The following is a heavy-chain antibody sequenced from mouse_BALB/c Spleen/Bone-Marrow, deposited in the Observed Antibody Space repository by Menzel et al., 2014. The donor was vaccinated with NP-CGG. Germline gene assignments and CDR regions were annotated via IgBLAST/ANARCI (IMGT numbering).Heavy chain of an antibody. CDR1: RFTFSNYA. V-gene: IGHV5-9-3*01. Sequence: EEQGVEYGGGLVKPGGSLKLSCAASRFTFSNYAMSWVRQTQEKRLEWVATISSGGSYTYYPDSVKGRFTISRDNAQNTLYLQMSSLRSEDTAMYFCARQENLALDYWGQGTTRSVSS. CDR2: ISSGGSYT. J-gene: IGHJ2*01. CDR3: ARQENLALDY.